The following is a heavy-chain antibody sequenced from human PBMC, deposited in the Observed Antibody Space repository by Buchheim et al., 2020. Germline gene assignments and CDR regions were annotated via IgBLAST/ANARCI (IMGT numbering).Heavy chain of an antibody. V-gene: IGHV4-4*02. D-gene: IGHD6-6*01. CDR3: ARVGIAARGMDV. Sequence: QVQLQESGPGLVKPSRALSLTCAVSGGSISSSNWWRWVRRHPGKGLEWIGEIYHSGSTNYNQSLPSRLTISVDQSKNQFSLKLSAVAAADTAVYYCARVGIAARGMDVWGQGTT. CDR2: IYHSGST. J-gene: IGHJ6*02. CDR1: GGSISSSNW.